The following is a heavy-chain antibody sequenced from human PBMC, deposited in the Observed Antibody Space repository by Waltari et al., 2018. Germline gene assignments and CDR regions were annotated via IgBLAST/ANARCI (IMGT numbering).Heavy chain of an antibody. J-gene: IGHJ4*02. D-gene: IGHD1-26*01. Sequence: EVQLVESGGGLVQPGRSLRLSCAVSGFNFDDYAMHWVRQAPGKGRGWVSGCSWNWDNIGYADSVKGRFTISRDNAKNSLYLQMNSLRPEDTALYYCAKGHSGSYGLKDWGQGTLVTVSS. CDR3: AKGHSGSYGLKD. V-gene: IGHV3-9*01. CDR2: CSWNWDNI. CDR1: GFNFDDYA.